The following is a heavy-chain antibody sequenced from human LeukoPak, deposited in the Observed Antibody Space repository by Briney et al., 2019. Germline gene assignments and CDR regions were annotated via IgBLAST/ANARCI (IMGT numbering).Heavy chain of an antibody. Sequence: NPSETLSLTCAVSGGSISSGGYSWSWIRQPPGKGLEWIGYIYHSGSTYYNPSLKSRVTISVDRSKNQFSLKLSSVTAADTAVYYCARDRGTGYFDYWGQGTLVTVSS. CDR2: IYHSGST. V-gene: IGHV4-30-2*01. CDR3: ARDRGTGYFDY. J-gene: IGHJ4*02. CDR1: GGSISSGGYS. D-gene: IGHD3-10*01.